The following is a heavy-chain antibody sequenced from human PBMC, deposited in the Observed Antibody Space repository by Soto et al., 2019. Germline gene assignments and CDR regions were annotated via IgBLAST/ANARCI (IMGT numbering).Heavy chain of an antibody. CDR1: GGSISSSSYY. CDR2: IYYSGST. Sequence: QLQLQESGPGLVKPSETLSLTCTVSGGSISSSSYYWGWIRQPPGKGLEWIGSIYYSGSTYYNPSLKSRVTISVDTYKNKFSLKLSSVTAADTAVYYCAREGGITGTVGYWGQGTLVTVSS. CDR3: AREGGITGTVGY. V-gene: IGHV4-39*02. J-gene: IGHJ4*02. D-gene: IGHD1-20*01.